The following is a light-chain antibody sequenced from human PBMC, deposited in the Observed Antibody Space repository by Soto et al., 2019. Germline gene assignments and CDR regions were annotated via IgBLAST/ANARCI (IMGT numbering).Light chain of an antibody. Sequence: QPVLTQSPSASASPGAWVKLTCTLSSGHSSYAIAWHQQQPEKGPRYLMKLNSDGSHSKGDGIPDRFSGSSSGAERYLTSSSLQSEDEADYYCQTWGTGMGVFGGGTKVTVL. V-gene: IGLV4-69*01. CDR1: SGHSSYA. J-gene: IGLJ2*01. CDR2: LNSDGSH. CDR3: QTWGTGMGV.